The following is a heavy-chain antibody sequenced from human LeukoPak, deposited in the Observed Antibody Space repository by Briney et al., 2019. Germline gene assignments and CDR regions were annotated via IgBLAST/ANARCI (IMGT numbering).Heavy chain of an antibody. CDR2: IYYSGST. J-gene: IGHJ5*02. D-gene: IGHD6-13*01. Sequence: SQTLSLTCTVSGGSISSGGYYWSWIRQHPGKGLEWIGYIYYSGSTNYNPSLKSRVTISVDTSKNQFSLKLSSVTAADTAVYYCARAYSSSWYWSEVYNWFDPWGQGTLVTVSS. CDR3: ARAYSSSWYWSEVYNWFDP. V-gene: IGHV4-31*03. CDR1: GGSISSGGYY.